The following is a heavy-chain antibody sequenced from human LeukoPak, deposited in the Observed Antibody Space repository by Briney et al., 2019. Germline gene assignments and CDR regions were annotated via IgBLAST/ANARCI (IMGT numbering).Heavy chain of an antibody. J-gene: IGHJ4*02. V-gene: IGHV3-11*04. CDR3: ARGHYYGSGSYLDY. CDR2: ISSSGSTI. CDR1: GGSFSDYY. Sequence: LSLTCAVYGGSFSDYYMSWIRQAPGKGLEWVSYISSSGSTIYYADSVKGRFTISRDNAKNSLYLQMNSLRAEDTAVYYCARGHYYGSGSYLDYWGQGTLVTVSS. D-gene: IGHD3-10*01.